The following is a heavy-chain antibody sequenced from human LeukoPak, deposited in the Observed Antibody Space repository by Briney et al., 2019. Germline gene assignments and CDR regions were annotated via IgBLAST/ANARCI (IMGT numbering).Heavy chain of an antibody. CDR1: GFNFNDYS. CDR2: ISGSGDST. CDR3: AKKVPANWGSYFDY. V-gene: IGHV3-23*01. D-gene: IGHD7-27*01. Sequence: GGSLRLSCAASGFNFNDYSMNWVRQAPGKGLEWVSAISGSGDSTYSTDSVKGRFTISRDNSKNTLYLQMNSLRAEDTAVYYCAKKVPANWGSYFDYWGQGTLVTVSS. J-gene: IGHJ4*02.